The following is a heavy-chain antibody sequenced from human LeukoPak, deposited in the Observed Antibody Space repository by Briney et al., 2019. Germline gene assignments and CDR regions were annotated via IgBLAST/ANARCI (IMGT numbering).Heavy chain of an antibody. CDR2: ISAYNGNT. CDR3: ARDIRWSTTSWYYYYMDV. V-gene: IGHV1-18*01. CDR1: GYTFTSYG. Sequence: GASVKVSCKASGYTFTSYGISWVRQAPGQGLEWMGWISAYNGNTNYAQKLQGRVTMTTDTSTSTAYMELRSLRSDDTAVYYCARDIRWSTTSWYYYYMDVWGKGTTVTVSS. J-gene: IGHJ6*03. D-gene: IGHD2-2*01.